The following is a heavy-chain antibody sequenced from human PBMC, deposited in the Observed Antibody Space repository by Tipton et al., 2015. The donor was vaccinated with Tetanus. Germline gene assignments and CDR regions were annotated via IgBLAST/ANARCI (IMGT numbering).Heavy chain of an antibody. CDR1: GASMSSSSYY. D-gene: IGHD3-3*01. Sequence: TLSLTCNVSGASMSSSSYYWDWIRQPPGKGLEWIGSIYYSGSSYYNPSLESRVTISLDTSKNRFPLKLTSVTAADAAVYYCARANYDSSKKGPFDSWGQGILVIVSA. V-gene: IGHV4-39*01. CDR3: ARANYDSSKKGPFDS. CDR2: IYYSGSS. J-gene: IGHJ4*02.